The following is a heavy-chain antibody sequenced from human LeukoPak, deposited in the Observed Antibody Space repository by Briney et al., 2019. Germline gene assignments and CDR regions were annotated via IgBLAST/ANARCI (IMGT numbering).Heavy chain of an antibody. CDR3: ARDLLDGVLQGYYYYYGMDV. Sequence: GASVKVSCKASGYTFTSYYMHWVRQAPGQGLEWMGIINPSGGSTSYAQKFQGRVTTTRDTSTSTVYMELSSLRSEDTAVYYCARDLLDGVLQGYYYYYGMDVWGQGTTVTVSS. D-gene: IGHD3-10*01. CDR2: INPSGGST. J-gene: IGHJ6*02. CDR1: GYTFTSYY. V-gene: IGHV1-46*01.